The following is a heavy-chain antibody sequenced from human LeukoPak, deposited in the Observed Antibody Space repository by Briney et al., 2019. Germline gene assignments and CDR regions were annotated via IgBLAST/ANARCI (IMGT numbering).Heavy chain of an antibody. D-gene: IGHD3-22*01. CDR3: ARAVVLHYDGSGYSTRFDY. CDR1: GGSISSSSYY. Sequence: SETLSLTCTVSGGSISSSSYYWSWIRQHPGKGLEWIGYVYYTGSTNYTPSLKSRVTISLDTSKNQFSLKLRSVTAADTAMYYCARAVVLHYDGSGYSTRFDYWGQGTLVTVSS. CDR2: VYYTGST. J-gene: IGHJ4*02. V-gene: IGHV4-61*01.